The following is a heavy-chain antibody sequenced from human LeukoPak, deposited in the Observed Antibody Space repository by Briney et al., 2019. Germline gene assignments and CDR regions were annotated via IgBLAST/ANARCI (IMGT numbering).Heavy chain of an antibody. D-gene: IGHD1-26*01. CDR2: VCYSGST. CDR1: GGSISSSNYY. CDR3: ARFNSGSYQHYFDC. J-gene: IGHJ4*02. V-gene: IGHV4-39*07. Sequence: SETLSLTCTVSGGSISSSNYYWGWIRQPPGKGLEWIGSVCYSGSTYYNPSLKSRVTISVDTSKNQFSLKLSSVTAADTAMYYCARFNSGSYQHYFDCWGQGTLVTVSS.